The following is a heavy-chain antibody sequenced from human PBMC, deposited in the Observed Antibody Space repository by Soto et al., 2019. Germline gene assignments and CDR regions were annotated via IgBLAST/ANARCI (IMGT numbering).Heavy chain of an antibody. CDR3: ARLGCSSTSCHHYYYGMDV. J-gene: IGHJ6*02. D-gene: IGHD2-2*01. Sequence: PGESLKISCKGSGYSFTSYWIGWVRQVPGKGLEWMGIIYPRDSDTRYSPSFQGQVTISADKSISTAYLQWSSLKASDTAMYYCARLGCSSTSCHHYYYGMDVWGQGTTVTVSS. V-gene: IGHV5-51*01. CDR1: GYSFTSYW. CDR2: IYPRDSDT.